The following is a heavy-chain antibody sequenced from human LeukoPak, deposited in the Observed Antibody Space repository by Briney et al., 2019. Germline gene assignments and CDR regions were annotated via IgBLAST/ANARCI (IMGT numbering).Heavy chain of an antibody. V-gene: IGHV3-30-3*01. CDR3: ASAYYDILTGYYHEFDC. J-gene: IGHJ4*02. Sequence: GGSLRLSCAASGFTFSNYVMHWVRQAPGKGLEWVAVISYDGSNKYYADSVKGRFTISRDNSKNTLYLQMNSLRAGDTAVYYCASAYYDILTGYYHEFDCWGQGTLVTVSS. CDR2: ISYDGSNK. CDR1: GFTFSNYV. D-gene: IGHD3-9*01.